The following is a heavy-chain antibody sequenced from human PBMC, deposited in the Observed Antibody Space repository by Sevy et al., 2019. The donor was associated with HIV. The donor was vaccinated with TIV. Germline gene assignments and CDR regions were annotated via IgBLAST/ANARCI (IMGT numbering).Heavy chain of an antibody. CDR2: IGGSADYT. J-gene: IGHJ4*02. CDR1: GFTFSSYA. CDR3: AEEVLEHSYSDY. Sequence: GGSLRLSCVTSGFTFSSYAMSWVRQTPGKGLEWVSAIGGSADYTYYADSVKGRFTISRDNSKNTLYLQMNGLRAEDTGVYYCAEEVLEHSYSDYWGQGTLVTVSS. V-gene: IGHV3-23*01. D-gene: IGHD3-10*01.